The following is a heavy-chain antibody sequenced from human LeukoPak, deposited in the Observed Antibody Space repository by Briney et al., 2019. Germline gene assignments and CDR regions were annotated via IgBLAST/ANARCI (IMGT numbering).Heavy chain of an antibody. Sequence: PSETLSLTCTVSGGSIRGYFWTWIRQPPGKGLEWIGYIYYSGSTNYNPSLKSRVTIAVDTSKNQFSLQLNSVTATDTAVYYCARRSITWNAFDIWGQGTMVTVSS. CDR2: IYYSGST. J-gene: IGHJ3*02. CDR3: ARRSITWNAFDI. D-gene: IGHD6-13*01. V-gene: IGHV4-59*08. CDR1: GGSIRGYF.